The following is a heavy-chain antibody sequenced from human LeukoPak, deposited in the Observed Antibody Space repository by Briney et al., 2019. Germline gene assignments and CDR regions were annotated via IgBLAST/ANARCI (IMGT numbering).Heavy chain of an antibody. J-gene: IGHJ3*02. D-gene: IGHD4-11*01. CDR1: GGSISSYY. CDR2: IYYSGST. V-gene: IGHV4-59*08. Sequence: SETLSLTGTVSGGSISSYYWSWIRQPPGKGLEWIGYIYYSGSTNYNPSLKSRVTISVDTSKNPFSLKRSSVTAADTAVYYCATTTVTTLVDAFDIWGQGTMVTVSP. CDR3: ATTTVTTLVDAFDI.